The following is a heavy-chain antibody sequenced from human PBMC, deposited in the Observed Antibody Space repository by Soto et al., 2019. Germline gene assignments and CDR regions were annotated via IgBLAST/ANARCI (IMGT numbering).Heavy chain of an antibody. D-gene: IGHD3-9*01. CDR3: ARWADILGDAVFIGPFYF. V-gene: IGHV1-69*13. CDR1: GGTFSRYA. Sequence: ASVKVSCKSSGGTFSRYAINWVRQAPGQGLEWMGGIIPIFGTANYAQKFQGRVTITADESTSTVYMELSSLRPEDTAVYYCARWADILGDAVFIGPFYFWGQGTQVTVSS. CDR2: IIPIFGTA. J-gene: IGHJ4*01.